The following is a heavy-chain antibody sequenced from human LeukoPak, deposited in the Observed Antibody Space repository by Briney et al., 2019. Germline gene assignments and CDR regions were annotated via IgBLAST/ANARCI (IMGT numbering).Heavy chain of an antibody. D-gene: IGHD3-9*01. Sequence: PGGSLRLSCAASGFTFSSYAMSWVRQAPGEGLEWVSAISGSGGSTYYADSVKGRFTISRDNSKNTLYLQMNSLRAEDTAVYYCAKDPLRYFDWLLGEAFDIWGQGTMVTVSS. CDR1: GFTFSSYA. V-gene: IGHV3-23*01. J-gene: IGHJ3*02. CDR3: AKDPLRYFDWLLGEAFDI. CDR2: ISGSGGST.